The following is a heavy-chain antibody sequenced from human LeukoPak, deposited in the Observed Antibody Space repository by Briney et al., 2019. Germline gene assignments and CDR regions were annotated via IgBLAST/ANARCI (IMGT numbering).Heavy chain of an antibody. Sequence: GASVKVSCKASGYTFTGYYMHWVRQAPGQGLEWMGWINPNSGGTNYAQKFQGRVTMTRDTSISTAYMELSRLRSDDTAVYYCARVGTTVPGYYYYMDVWGKGTTVTVSS. D-gene: IGHD1-1*01. CDR1: GYTFTGYY. V-gene: IGHV1-2*02. J-gene: IGHJ6*03. CDR3: ARVGTTVPGYYYYMDV. CDR2: INPNSGGT.